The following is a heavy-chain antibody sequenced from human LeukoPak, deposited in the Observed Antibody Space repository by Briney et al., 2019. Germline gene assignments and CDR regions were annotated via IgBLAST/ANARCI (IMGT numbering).Heavy chain of an antibody. Sequence: PSETLSLTCTVSGGSISSYYWSWIRQPPGKGLEWIGYIYYSGSTNYNPSLKSRVTISVDTSKNQFSLKLSSVTAADTAVYYCARYYCDSSGYYYYYGMDVWGQGTTVTVSS. CDR1: GGSISSYY. CDR3: ARYYCDSSGYYYYYGMDV. CDR2: IYYSGST. D-gene: IGHD3-22*01. V-gene: IGHV4-59*01. J-gene: IGHJ6*02.